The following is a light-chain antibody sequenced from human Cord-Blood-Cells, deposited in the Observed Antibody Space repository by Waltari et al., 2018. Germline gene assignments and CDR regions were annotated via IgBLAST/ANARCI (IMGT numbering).Light chain of an antibody. CDR1: NIGSKS. J-gene: IGLJ3*02. CDR2: YDS. CDR3: QVWDSSSDHP. V-gene: IGLV3-21*04. Sequence: SYVLTQPPSVSVAPGKTARITWGGNNIGSKSVHWYQQKPGQAPVLVIYYDSDRPSGIPERFSGSNSGNTATLTISRVEAGDEADYYCQVWDSSSDHPFGGGTKLTVL.